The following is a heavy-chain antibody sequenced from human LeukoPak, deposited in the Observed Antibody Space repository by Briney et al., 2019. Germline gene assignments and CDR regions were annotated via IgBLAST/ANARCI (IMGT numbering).Heavy chain of an antibody. CDR1: GGSISSSSYY. J-gene: IGHJ5*02. CDR2: TYYSGST. D-gene: IGHD2-21*02. Sequence: SETLSLTCTVSGGSISSSSYYWGWIRQPPGKGLGWIGSTYYSGSTYYNPSLKSRVTISVDTSKNQFSLKLSSVTAADTAVYYCATGLAYCGGDCYPGWFDPWGQGTLVTVSS. V-gene: IGHV4-39*01. CDR3: ATGLAYCGGDCYPGWFDP.